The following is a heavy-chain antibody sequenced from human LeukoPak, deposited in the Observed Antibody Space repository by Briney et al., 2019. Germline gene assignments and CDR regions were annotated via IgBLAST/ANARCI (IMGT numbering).Heavy chain of an antibody. V-gene: IGHV4-61*09. CDR2: IYTSGKI. Sequence: SETLCLTCTVSGGSISSGYSYWTWVRQPAGKGLEWMGHIYTSGKIDYNPSLESRVTISVDTSKNQFSLRLNSVTAADTAVYYCARGHCRTNNCPHDSSWPFDPWGQGTLVTVSS. J-gene: IGHJ5*02. D-gene: IGHD6-13*01. CDR3: ARGHCRTNNCPHDSSWPFDP. CDR1: GGSISSGYSY.